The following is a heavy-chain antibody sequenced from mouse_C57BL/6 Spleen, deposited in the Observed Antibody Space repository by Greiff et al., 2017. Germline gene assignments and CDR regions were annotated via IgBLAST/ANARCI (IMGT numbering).Heavy chain of an antibody. CDR2: ISSGCSTI. J-gene: IGHJ3*01. CDR3: GRDRFAY. Sequence: EVQLVESGGGLVKPGGSLKLSCAASGFTFNDYGMHWVRQAPEKGLEWVAYISSGCSTIYYSDTVKGRFTIFRHTAKNTLLLQMTSVRTEDTAMYYCGRDRFAYWGQGTLVTVSA. CDR1: GFTFNDYG. V-gene: IGHV5-17*01.